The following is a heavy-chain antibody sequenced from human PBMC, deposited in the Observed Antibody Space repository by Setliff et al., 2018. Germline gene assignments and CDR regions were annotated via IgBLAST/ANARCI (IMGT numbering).Heavy chain of an antibody. CDR2: ISSSSSYI. J-gene: IGHJ4*02. CDR3: ARLSYRWSQYYYFDY. CDR1: GFTFSSYA. Sequence: AGGSLRLSCAASGFTFSSYAMTWVRQAPGKGLERVSAISSSSSYIYYADSVKGRFTISRDNAKNSLYLQMDSLRTEDTAVYYCARLSYRWSQYYYFDYWGQGTLVTVSS. D-gene: IGHD2-15*01. V-gene: IGHV3-21*04.